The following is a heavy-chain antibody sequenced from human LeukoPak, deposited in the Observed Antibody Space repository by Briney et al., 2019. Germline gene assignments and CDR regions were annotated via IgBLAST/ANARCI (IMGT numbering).Heavy chain of an antibody. CDR3: AHVAGYGYGMDV. V-gene: IGHV2-5*02. CDR2: ISWDDHT. CDR1: GFSLSTSGVR. J-gene: IGHJ6*04. D-gene: IGHD5-18*01. Sequence: SGPTLVKPTQPLTLTCNFSGFSLSTSGVRVGXXXXXXXXXXXWLSLISWDDHTRYSPSLKSRLTIPKDPSKNQVVLTMTNMDPVDTATYYCAHVAGYGYGMDVWGKGTTVTVSS.